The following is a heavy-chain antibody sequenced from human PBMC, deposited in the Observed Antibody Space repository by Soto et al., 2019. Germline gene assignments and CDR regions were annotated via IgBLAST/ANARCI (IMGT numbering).Heavy chain of an antibody. CDR1: GYTFTTQP. D-gene: IGHD3-16*01. V-gene: IGHV1-3*01. CDR3: ASRPGLEGGPFDF. CDR2: INPGNGNT. Sequence: QVQLVQSGAEVKEPGASVKGSCKASGYTFTTQPIHWVRQAPGQRLEWMGWINPGNGNTEYSQKFHGRVIITRDTSASTASLELSSLRSEDAAVYYCASRPGLEGGPFDFWGQGTLVTVSS. J-gene: IGHJ4*02.